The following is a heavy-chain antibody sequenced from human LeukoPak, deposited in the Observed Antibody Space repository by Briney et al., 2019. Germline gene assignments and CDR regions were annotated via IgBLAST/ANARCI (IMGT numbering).Heavy chain of an antibody. CDR2: IYSGDST. CDR3: ARGSGGHGGGPAFDY. CDR1: GFTVSTNY. J-gene: IGHJ4*02. Sequence: PGGSLRLSCAASGFTVSTNYMSWVRQAPGKGLEWVSVIYSGDSTYYADSVKGRFTISRDNSKNTLYLQMNSLRAEDTAVYYCARGSGGHGGGPAFDYWAREPWSPSPQ. D-gene: IGHD2-15*01. V-gene: IGHV3-53*01.